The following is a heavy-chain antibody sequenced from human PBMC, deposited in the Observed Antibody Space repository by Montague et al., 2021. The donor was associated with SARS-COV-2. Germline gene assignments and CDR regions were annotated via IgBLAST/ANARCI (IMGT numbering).Heavy chain of an antibody. J-gene: IGHJ6*02. CDR3: AREGAGWGNLLGGAMDV. D-gene: IGHD3-16*01. CDR1: GGSISSSTYY. Sequence: SETLSLTCTVSGGSISSSTYYWGWIRQPPGKGLEWIGNIYYSGSTYYNPSLKSRVTISVDTSKNQFSLKLSSVTAADTAVFYCAREGAGWGNLLGGAMDVWGQGTTVTVSS. V-gene: IGHV4-39*07. CDR2: IYYSGST.